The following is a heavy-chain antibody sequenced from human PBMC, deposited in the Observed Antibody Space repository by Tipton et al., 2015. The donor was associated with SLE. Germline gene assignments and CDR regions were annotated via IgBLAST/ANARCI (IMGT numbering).Heavy chain of an antibody. D-gene: IGHD5-18*01. J-gene: IGHJ4*02. CDR2: IFYSGSV. CDR3: ANTVETTMGHFEY. CDR1: GYSISSSYY. Sequence: GLVKPSETLSLTCAVSGYSISSSYYWAWIRQPPGKGLEWIGSIFYSGSVFYNSSLNSRITLSVDTSKNEISLRLTSVTAADTAVYYCANTVETTMGHFEYWGQGILVTVSS. V-gene: IGHV4-38-2*01.